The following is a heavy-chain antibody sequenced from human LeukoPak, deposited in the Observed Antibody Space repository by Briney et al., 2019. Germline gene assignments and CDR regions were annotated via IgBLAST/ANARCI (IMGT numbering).Heavy chain of an antibody. D-gene: IGHD2-2*01. CDR2: MNPNSGGT. Sequence: ASVKVSCKASGYTFTSYDINWVRQATGQGLEWMGWMNPNSGGTNYAQKFQGRVTMTSDTSISTAYMELSSLRSDDTAVYYCARVPCLTTTCDPRNWFDPWGQGTLVTVSS. CDR3: ARVPCLTTTCDPRNWFDP. CDR1: GYTFTSYD. J-gene: IGHJ5*02. V-gene: IGHV1-2*02.